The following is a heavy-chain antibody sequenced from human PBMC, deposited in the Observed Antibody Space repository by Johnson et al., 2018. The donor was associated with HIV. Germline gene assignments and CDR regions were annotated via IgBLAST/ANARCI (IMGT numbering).Heavy chain of an antibody. J-gene: IGHJ3*02. CDR1: GFTFSSYG. V-gene: IGHV3-30*02. Sequence: HVQLVESGGGVVQPGGSLRLSCAGSGFTFSSYGMHWVRQAPGKGLEWVSFIRYDGSDKHYADSVKGRFTISRDNSKNTVYLQTNSLRAEDTAVYYCAREWLYDALDIWGQGTMVTVSS. D-gene: IGHD3-22*01. CDR3: AREWLYDALDI. CDR2: IRYDGSDK.